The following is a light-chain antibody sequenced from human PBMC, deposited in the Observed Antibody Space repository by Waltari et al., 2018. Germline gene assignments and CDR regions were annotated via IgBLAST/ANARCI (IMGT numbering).Light chain of an antibody. CDR1: SSDVGNYNL. Sequence: QSALTQPASVSGSPGQSITISCTGPSSDVGNYNLVSWYQQHPGKAPKLMIYEGNKRPSGVSNRFSCSKSDNMASLTISGLQAEDEADYYCCSYAGSSAPRVFGGGTKLTVL. CDR2: EGN. J-gene: IGLJ3*02. V-gene: IGLV2-23*01. CDR3: CSYAGSSAPRV.